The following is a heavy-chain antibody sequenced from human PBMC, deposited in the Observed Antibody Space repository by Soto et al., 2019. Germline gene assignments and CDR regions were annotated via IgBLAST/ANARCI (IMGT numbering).Heavy chain of an antibody. V-gene: IGHV3-23*01. CDR1: GFLFNNSA. CDR2: VSDNGGSRGGT. D-gene: IGHD2-21*01. J-gene: IGHJ3*02. Sequence: PGGSLRLSCKASGFLFNNSAMTWVRQAPGQGLQWVASVSDNGGSRGGTYYADSVKGRFTISRENSKNTLYLQLDSLTGADTAVYYCARAKAVVIAALDIWGQGTMVTVSS. CDR3: ARAKAVVIAALDI.